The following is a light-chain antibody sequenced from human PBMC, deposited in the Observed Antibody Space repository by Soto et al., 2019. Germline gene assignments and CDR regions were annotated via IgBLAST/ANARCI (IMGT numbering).Light chain of an antibody. V-gene: IGKV1-9*01. CDR2: EES. J-gene: IGKJ4*01. CDR1: QAITNN. CDR3: QQDKSDPRT. Sequence: DIHLTQSVSSLSASVGASVTITCRASQAITNNLAWYQQKPGNPPRLLIYEESTLHRGVPSRFSGRKVGTQFILIINSLQPEDFATYYCQQDKSDPRTFGRGTKVDIK.